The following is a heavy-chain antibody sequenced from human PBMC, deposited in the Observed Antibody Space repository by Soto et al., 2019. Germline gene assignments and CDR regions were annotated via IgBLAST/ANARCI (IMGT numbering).Heavy chain of an antibody. J-gene: IGHJ4*02. CDR2: MSYDGSNR. CDR1: GFTFRSYA. D-gene: IGHD1-26*01. Sequence: GGSLRLSCAASGFTFRSYAMHWVRQAPGKGLEWVAVMSYDGSNRHYADSVKGRFSISRDNSRNTLYLQMNSLTSDDTAVYYCARDGSGNYAPFDCWGQGTLVTVSS. V-gene: IGHV3-30-3*01. CDR3: ARDGSGNYAPFDC.